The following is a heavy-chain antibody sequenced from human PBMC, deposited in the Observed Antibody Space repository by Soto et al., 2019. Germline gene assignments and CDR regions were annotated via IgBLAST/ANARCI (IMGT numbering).Heavy chain of an antibody. D-gene: IGHD3-16*01. J-gene: IGHJ6*02. V-gene: IGHV1-3*01. Sequence: QVQLVQSGAEVKKPGASVKVSCKASGYTFTSYAMHWVRQAPGQRLEWMGWITAGNGNTKYSQKFQGRVTSTRDTSASKAYMALSSLRSEDTAVYYCARGGLALMDVWGQGTTVTVSS. CDR1: GYTFTSYA. CDR2: ITAGNGNT. CDR3: ARGGLALMDV.